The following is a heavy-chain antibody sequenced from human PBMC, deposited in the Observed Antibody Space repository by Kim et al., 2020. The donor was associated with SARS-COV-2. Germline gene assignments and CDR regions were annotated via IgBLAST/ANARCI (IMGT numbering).Heavy chain of an antibody. D-gene: IGHD1-1*01. CDR2: ISWNSGSI. J-gene: IGHJ4*02. CDR3: AKDNVGGEWNSFDY. V-gene: IGHV3-9*01. CDR1: GFTFDDYA. Sequence: GGSLRLSCAASGFTFDDYAMHWVRQAPGKGLEWVSGISWNSGSIGYADSVKGRFTISRDNAKNSLYLQMNSLRAEDTALYYCAKDNVGGEWNSFDYWGQGTLVTVSS.